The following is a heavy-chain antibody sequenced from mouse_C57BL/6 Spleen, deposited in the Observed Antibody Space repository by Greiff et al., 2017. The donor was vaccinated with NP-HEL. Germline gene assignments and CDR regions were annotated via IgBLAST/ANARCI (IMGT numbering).Heavy chain of an antibody. CDR2: INPSNGGT. CDR3: MALDYDSS. D-gene: IGHD1-1*01. CDR1: GYTFTSYW. Sequence: VQLQQPGTELVKPGASVKLSCKASGYTFTSYWMHWVKQRPGQGLEWMGDINPSNGGTNYNDKFKSKATLTVDKSSSTAYMQLSSLTSEDSAVYYCMALDYDSSWGQGTLVTVSA. V-gene: IGHV1-53*01. J-gene: IGHJ3*01.